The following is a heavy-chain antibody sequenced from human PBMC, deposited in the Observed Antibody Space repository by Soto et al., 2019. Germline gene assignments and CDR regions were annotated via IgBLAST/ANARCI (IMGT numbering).Heavy chain of an antibody. Sequence: GGSLRLSCAASGFTFDDYGMSWARQAPGKGLEWVSGINWNGGSTGYADSVKGRFTISRDNAKNSLYLQMNSLRAEDTAFYYCVRGASLNFDYWGQGTLVTVSP. D-gene: IGHD1-26*01. CDR3: VRGASLNFDY. CDR2: INWNGGST. CDR1: GFTFDDYG. V-gene: IGHV3-20*04. J-gene: IGHJ4*02.